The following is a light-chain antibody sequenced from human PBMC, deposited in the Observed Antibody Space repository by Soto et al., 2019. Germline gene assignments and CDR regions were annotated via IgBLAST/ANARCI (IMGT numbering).Light chain of an antibody. CDR3: SSYTGDNTWM. J-gene: IGLJ3*02. CDR2: EVN. V-gene: IGLV2-14*01. CDR1: RSDIGAYKY. Sequence: QSALTQPASVSGSPGQPITISCSGTRSDIGAYKYVSWYQQHPGKVPKLMIYEVNNRPSGVSDRFSGSKSGNTASLTISGLQAEDEADYYCSSYTGDNTWMFGGGTKLTVL.